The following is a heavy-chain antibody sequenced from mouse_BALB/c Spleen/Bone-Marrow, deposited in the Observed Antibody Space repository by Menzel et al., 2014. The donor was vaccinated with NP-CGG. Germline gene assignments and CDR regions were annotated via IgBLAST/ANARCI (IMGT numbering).Heavy chain of an antibody. CDR2: IYPVNVHA. CDR3: ARWLLPYYAMDY. Sequence: VKLQESGPELVKPGASVRISCKASGYTFTNYYIHWVKQRPGQGLEWIGWIYPVNVHANFNEKFRGKATLTADKPSSTAYMQLSSLTSEDSAVYFCARWLLPYYAMDYWGQGTSVTVSS. J-gene: IGHJ4*01. CDR1: GYTFTNYY. V-gene: IGHV1S56*01. D-gene: IGHD2-3*01.